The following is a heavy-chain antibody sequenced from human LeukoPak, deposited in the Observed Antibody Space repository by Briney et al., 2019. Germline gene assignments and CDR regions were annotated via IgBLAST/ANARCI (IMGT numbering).Heavy chain of an antibody. CDR1: GGSISSGGYS. J-gene: IGHJ5*02. CDR2: IYHSGST. CDR3: ARAGMVRGAPNWFDP. V-gene: IGHV4-30-2*01. D-gene: IGHD3-10*01. Sequence: SETLSLTCTVSGGSISSGGYSWSWIRQPPGKGLEWIGYIYHSGSTYYNPSLKSRVTISVDRPKNQFSLKLSSVTAADTAVYYCARAGMVRGAPNWFDPWGQGTLVTVSS.